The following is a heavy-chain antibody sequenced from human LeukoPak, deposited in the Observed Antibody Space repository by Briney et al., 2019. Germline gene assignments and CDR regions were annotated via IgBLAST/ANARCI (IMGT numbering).Heavy chain of an antibody. J-gene: IGHJ3*02. Sequence: GGSLRLSCAASGFTFSSYGMHWVRQAPGKGLEWVAFIRYDGSNKYYADSVKGRFTISRDNSKNTLYLQMNSLRAEDTAVYYCAKEPYQLLHAFDIWGQGTMVTVSS. CDR3: AKEPYQLLHAFDI. CDR1: GFTFSSYG. D-gene: IGHD2-2*01. V-gene: IGHV3-30*02. CDR2: IRYDGSNK.